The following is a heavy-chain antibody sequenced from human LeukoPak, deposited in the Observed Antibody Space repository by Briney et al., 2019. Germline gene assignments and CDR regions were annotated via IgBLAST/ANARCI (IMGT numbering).Heavy chain of an antibody. J-gene: IGHJ4*02. CDR3: ARVRYSSSWYPFYFDY. V-gene: IGHV4-34*01. Sequence: SETLSLTCAVYVGSFSGYYWSWIRQPPGKGPEWIGEINHSGSTNYNPSLKSRVTISVDTSKNQFSLKLSSVTAADTAVYYCARVRYSSSWYPFYFDYWGQGTLVTV. CDR1: VGSFSGYY. CDR2: INHSGST. D-gene: IGHD6-13*01.